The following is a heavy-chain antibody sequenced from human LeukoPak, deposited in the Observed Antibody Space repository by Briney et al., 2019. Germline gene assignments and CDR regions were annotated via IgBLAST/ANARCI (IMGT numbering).Heavy chain of an antibody. CDR1: GGSISSYY. CDR3: ARAIKTEDYYYGMDV. V-gene: IGHV4-59*01. Sequence: SETLSLTCTVSGGSISSYYWSWIRQPPGKGLEWMGYIYYSGSTNYNPSLKSRVTISVDTSKNQFSLKLSSVTAADTAVYYCARAIKTEDYYYGMDVWGQGTTVTVAS. J-gene: IGHJ6*02. CDR2: IYYSGST.